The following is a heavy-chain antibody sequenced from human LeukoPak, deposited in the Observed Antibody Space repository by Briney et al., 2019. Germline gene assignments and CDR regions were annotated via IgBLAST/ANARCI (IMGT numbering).Heavy chain of an antibody. Sequence: PGGSLRLSCAASGFTFSSNYMSWVRQAPGKGLEWVSVIYSGGSTYYADSVKGRFTISRDNSKNTLYLQMNSLRAEDTAVYYCARDLFRSDYDSAVDYWGQGTLVTVSS. D-gene: IGHD3-22*01. J-gene: IGHJ4*02. V-gene: IGHV3-53*01. CDR3: ARDLFRSDYDSAVDY. CDR1: GFTFSSNY. CDR2: IYSGGST.